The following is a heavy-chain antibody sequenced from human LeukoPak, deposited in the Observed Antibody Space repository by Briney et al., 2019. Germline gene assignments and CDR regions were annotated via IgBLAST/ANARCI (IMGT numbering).Heavy chain of an antibody. Sequence: GGSLRLSCAASGFTVSTNYMSWVRQAPGKGLEWVSVIYSGGSTYYADSVKGRFTISRDNSKNTLYLQMNSLRAEDTAVYYCATDPGIAAAGTDYWGQGTLVTVSS. CDR3: ATDPGIAAAGTDY. J-gene: IGHJ4*02. CDR1: GFTVSTNY. CDR2: IYSGGST. V-gene: IGHV3-66*01. D-gene: IGHD6-13*01.